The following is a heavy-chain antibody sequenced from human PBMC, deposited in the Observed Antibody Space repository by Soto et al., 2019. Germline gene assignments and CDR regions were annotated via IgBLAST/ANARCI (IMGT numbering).Heavy chain of an antibody. V-gene: IGHV3-15*01. CDR2: LKSKTVGGTT. CDR3: ATVLTMTRGVIEILYSYYGMDV. D-gene: IGHD3-10*01. J-gene: IGHJ6*02. CDR1: GFIFINPG. Sequence: EVQLVESGGGLVKPGGSLSLPGAASGFIFINPGRNGAGRPPGKGLEWVAGLKSKTVGGTTDYAAPVKGRFTISRDDSKNTLYLQMNSLKTEDTAVYYCATVLTMTRGVIEILYSYYGMDVWGQGTTVTVSS.